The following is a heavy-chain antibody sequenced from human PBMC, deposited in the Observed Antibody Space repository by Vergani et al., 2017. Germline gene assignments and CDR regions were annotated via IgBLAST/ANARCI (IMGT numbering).Heavy chain of an antibody. Sequence: EVQLVESGGGLVQPGGSLRLSCAASGFMFSNYLMNWVRQGPGKGLEWVANIKQDGSAKYYVDSVRGRFTISRDNAKNSLYLQMNSLRAEDTAVYHCASASPLGDYDALDIWGQGKMVTVSS. CDR3: ASASPLGDYDALDI. J-gene: IGHJ3*02. CDR2: IKQDGSAK. V-gene: IGHV3-7*01. CDR1: GFMFSNYL. D-gene: IGHD4-17*01.